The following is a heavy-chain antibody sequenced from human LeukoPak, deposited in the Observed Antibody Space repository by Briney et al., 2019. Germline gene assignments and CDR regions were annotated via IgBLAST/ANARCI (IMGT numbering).Heavy chain of an antibody. Sequence: PGGSLRPSCAASGFTFSSYSMNWVRQAPGKGLEWVSSISSSSSYIYYADSVKGRFTISRDNAKNSLYLQMNSLRAEDTAVYYCARDKLGDAFDIWGQGTMVTVSS. D-gene: IGHD6-13*01. CDR3: ARDKLGDAFDI. CDR1: GFTFSSYS. V-gene: IGHV3-21*01. J-gene: IGHJ3*02. CDR2: ISSSSSYI.